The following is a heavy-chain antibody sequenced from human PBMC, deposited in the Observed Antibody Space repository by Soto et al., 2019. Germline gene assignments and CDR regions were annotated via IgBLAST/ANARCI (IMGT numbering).Heavy chain of an antibody. D-gene: IGHD6-6*01. CDR1: GYTFSSYA. V-gene: IGHV1-18*01. J-gene: IGHJ4*02. Sequence: ASVKVSCKASGYTFSSYAMSWVRQAPGQGLEWMGWISAFNGNTNYAQQFQGRVTMTTDTSTTTVYIELRSLRPDDTAVYYCARSSITQLAHSDYWGQGTLVTVSS. CDR3: ARSSITQLAHSDY. CDR2: ISAFNGNT.